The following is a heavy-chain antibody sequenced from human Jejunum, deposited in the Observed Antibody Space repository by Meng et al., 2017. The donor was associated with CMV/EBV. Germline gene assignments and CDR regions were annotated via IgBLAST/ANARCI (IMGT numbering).Heavy chain of an antibody. V-gene: IGHV3-64*02. J-gene: IGHJ6*02. CDR3: AGRPGVAVAGTYYYYGMDV. D-gene: IGHD6-19*01. CDR2: ISNTGGDK. Sequence: YAMHWVRQAPGKGLEYVSGISNTGGDKYHIDSVKGRFTISRDNSKNTLYLQMGSLRTEDMAVYYCAGRPGVAVAGTYYYYGMDVWGQGTTVTVSS. CDR1: YA.